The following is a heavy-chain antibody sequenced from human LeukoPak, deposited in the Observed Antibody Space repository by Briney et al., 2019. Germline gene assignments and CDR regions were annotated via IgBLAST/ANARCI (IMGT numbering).Heavy chain of an antibody. CDR2: MSGSGGTT. J-gene: IGHJ4*02. D-gene: IGHD2-2*01. CDR1: GLTFSNYG. V-gene: IGHV3-23*01. CDR3: AKPRISAITNSFDY. Sequence: GGSLRLSCAVSGLTFSNYGMTWVRQAPGKGLEWVSSMSGSGGTTYYADSVKGRFTISRDNSKNILYLQMSSLRVEDTAIYYCAKPRISAITNSFDYWGQGILVTVSS.